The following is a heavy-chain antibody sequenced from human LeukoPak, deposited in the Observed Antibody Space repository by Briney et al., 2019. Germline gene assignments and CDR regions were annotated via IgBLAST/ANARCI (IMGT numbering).Heavy chain of an antibody. Sequence: GGSLRLSCAASGFTFSSHGMHWVRQTPRKGLEWVSAITASADRTYYADSVKGRFTISRDNSKNTLYLQMDSLRAEDTAVYYCASRDPCSGASCYGLAFWGQGPLVSVSS. J-gene: IGHJ4*02. CDR1: GFTFSSHG. CDR3: ASRDPCSGASCYGLAF. V-gene: IGHV3-23*01. CDR2: ITASADRT. D-gene: IGHD2-15*01.